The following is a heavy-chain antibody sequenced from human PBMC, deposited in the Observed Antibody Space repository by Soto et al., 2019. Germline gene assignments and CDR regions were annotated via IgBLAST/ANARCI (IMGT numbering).Heavy chain of an antibody. CDR3: ATSIAVAGTEVTADWFDP. CDR2: INHSGST. V-gene: IGHV4-34*01. J-gene: IGHJ5*02. D-gene: IGHD6-19*01. CDR1: GGSFSGYY. Sequence: ASETLSLTCAVYGGSFSGYYWSWIRQPPGKGLEWIGEINHSGSTNYNPSLKSRVTISVDTSKNQFSLKLSSVTAADTAVYYCATSIAVAGTEVTADWFDPWGQGTLVTVSS.